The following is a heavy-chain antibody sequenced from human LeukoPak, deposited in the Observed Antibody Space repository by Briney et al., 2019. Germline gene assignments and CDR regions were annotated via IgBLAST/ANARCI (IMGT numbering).Heavy chain of an antibody. J-gene: IGHJ6*03. CDR3: ARDNSGYDPSRGPYYNMDV. D-gene: IGHD5-12*01. V-gene: IGHV7-4-1*02. Sequence: GASVKVSCKASGYTFTGYYMHWVRQAPGQGLEWMGWINTNTGTPTYAQAFAGRFVFSLDTSVSTAYLQISSLKAEDTAVYYCARDNSGYDPSRGPYYNMDVWGKGTTVTVSS. CDR1: GYTFTGYY. CDR2: INTNTGTP.